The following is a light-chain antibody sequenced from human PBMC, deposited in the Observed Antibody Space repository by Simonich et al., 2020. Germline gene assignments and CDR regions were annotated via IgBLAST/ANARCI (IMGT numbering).Light chain of an antibody. V-gene: IGLV2-23*01. Sequence: QSALTQPASVSGSPGQSITISCPGNSSDVGSYNLVSWSQQHPGKAPKLMIYEGSKRPSGVSNRFSGSKSGNTASLTISGLQAEDEADYYCCSYAGSSTLVFGGGTKLTVL. J-gene: IGLJ3*02. CDR3: CSYAGSSTLV. CDR1: SSDVGSYNL. CDR2: EGS.